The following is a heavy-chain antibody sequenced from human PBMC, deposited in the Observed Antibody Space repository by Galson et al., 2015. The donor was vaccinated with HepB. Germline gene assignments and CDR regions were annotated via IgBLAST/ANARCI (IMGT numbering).Heavy chain of an antibody. J-gene: IGHJ3*02. V-gene: IGHV3-23*05. CDR3: ARRQQLRHWLGFDI. CDR1: GFTFSNYA. Sequence: SLRLSCAVSGFTFSNYAMSWVRQAPGKGLEWVSAIGSGGSPTYYADSVKGRFTISRDNSKNTLHLQMSSLRAEDTAVYYCARRQQLRHWLGFDIWGQGTMVTVSS. CDR2: IGSGGSPT. D-gene: IGHD1-1*01.